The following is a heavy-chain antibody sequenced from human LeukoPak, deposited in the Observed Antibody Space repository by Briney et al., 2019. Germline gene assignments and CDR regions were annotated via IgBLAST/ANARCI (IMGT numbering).Heavy chain of an antibody. J-gene: IGHJ4*02. CDR1: KLTFSSYV. V-gene: IGHV3-23*01. CDR3: APWIVGGFWADY. CDR2: ISGSSTGT. Sequence: QAGGSLRLSCTASKLTFSSYVMTWVRQAPGKGLEWVSAISGSSTGTYYADSVKGRFTISRDNYKNTLYLQMHSLRVDDTAVYYCAPWIVGGFWADYWGQGTLVTVSS. D-gene: IGHD1-26*01.